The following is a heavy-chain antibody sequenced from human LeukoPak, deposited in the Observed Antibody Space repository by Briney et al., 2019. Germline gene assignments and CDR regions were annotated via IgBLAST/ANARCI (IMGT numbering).Heavy chain of an antibody. V-gene: IGHV4-59*01. Sequence: PSETLSLTCTVSGGSISSYYWSWIRQPPGKGLEWIGYIYYSGSTNYNPSLKSRVTISVDTSKNQFSLKLSSVTAADTAVYYCARQSYDFWSGYARNWFDPWGQGTLATVSS. D-gene: IGHD3-3*01. J-gene: IGHJ5*02. CDR1: GGSISSYY. CDR3: ARQSYDFWSGYARNWFDP. CDR2: IYYSGST.